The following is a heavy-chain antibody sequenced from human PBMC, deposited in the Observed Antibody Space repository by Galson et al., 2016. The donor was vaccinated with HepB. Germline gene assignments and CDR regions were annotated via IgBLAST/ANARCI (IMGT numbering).Heavy chain of an antibody. CDR1: GFMFSDHY. CDR3: AREGAWGERFDF. J-gene: IGHJ4*01. V-gene: IGHV3-11*01. Sequence: SLRLSCAASGFMFSDHYMAWIRQAPGKGLEWISYISSNSMITYYADSVKGRFTISRDNAKDSLFLEMDSLRADDTAVYYCAREGAWGERFDFWGRGTLGTGSS. CDR2: ISSNSMIT. D-gene: IGHD3-16*01.